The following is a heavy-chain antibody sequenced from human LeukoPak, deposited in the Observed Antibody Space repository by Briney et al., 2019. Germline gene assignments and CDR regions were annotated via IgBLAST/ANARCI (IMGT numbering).Heavy chain of an antibody. J-gene: IGHJ4*02. D-gene: IGHD3-10*01. Sequence: KPSETLSLTCTVSGGSISSYYWSWIRQPPGKGLEWIGYIYYSGSTNYNPSLKSRVTISVDTYKNQFSLKLSSVTAADTAVYYCERDNTMVRGVRPYYFDYWGQGTLVTVSS. V-gene: IGHV4-59*01. CDR1: GGSISSYY. CDR3: ERDNTMVRGVRPYYFDY. CDR2: IYYSGST.